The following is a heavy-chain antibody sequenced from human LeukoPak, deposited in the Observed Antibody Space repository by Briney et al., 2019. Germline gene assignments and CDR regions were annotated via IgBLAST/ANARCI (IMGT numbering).Heavy chain of an antibody. CDR3: ARGGLVYDFLTGYYAPGLEYFHH. CDR1: GFTFSSYG. Sequence: PGGSLRLSCAASGFTFSSYGMHWVRQAPGKGLEWVAFIRYDGSNKYYADSVKGRFTISRDNSKNTLYLQMNSLRADDTAVYYCARGGLVYDFLTGYYAPGLEYFHHWGQGSLVIVSS. V-gene: IGHV3-30*02. D-gene: IGHD3/OR15-3a*01. J-gene: IGHJ1*01. CDR2: IRYDGSNK.